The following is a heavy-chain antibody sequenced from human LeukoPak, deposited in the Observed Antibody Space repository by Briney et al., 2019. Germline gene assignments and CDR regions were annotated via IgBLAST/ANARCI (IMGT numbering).Heavy chain of an antibody. Sequence: ASVKVSCKASGGTFRSYAISWVRQAPGQGLEWMGWISAYNGNTNYALRLQGRVTMTTDTSTSTAYMELRSLRSDDTAVYYCARGLSGSYSSAFDIWGQGTMVTVSS. CDR2: ISAYNGNT. J-gene: IGHJ3*02. CDR3: ARGLSGSYSSAFDI. CDR1: GGTFRSYA. D-gene: IGHD1-26*01. V-gene: IGHV1-18*01.